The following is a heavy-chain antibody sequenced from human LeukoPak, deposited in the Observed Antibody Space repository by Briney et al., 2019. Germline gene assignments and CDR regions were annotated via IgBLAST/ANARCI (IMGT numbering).Heavy chain of an antibody. CDR3: ATDRDNSDWQKRFDS. D-gene: IGHD2-21*02. Sequence: GGSLRLSCAASGFTFSTYWMNWYRQPPGKGLEWVGNINQDASEINYVASVRGRFTISRDNAKNSLHLQMNSLRAEDTAVYYCATDRDNSDWQKRFDSWGQGTLVTVSS. CDR1: GFTFSTYW. V-gene: IGHV3-7*01. CDR2: INQDASEI. J-gene: IGHJ4*02.